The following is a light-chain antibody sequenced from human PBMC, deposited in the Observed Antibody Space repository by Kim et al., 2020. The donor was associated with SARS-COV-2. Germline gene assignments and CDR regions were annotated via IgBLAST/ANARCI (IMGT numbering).Light chain of an antibody. J-gene: IGLJ3*02. Sequence: SYELTQPPSVSVSPGQTASITCSGDKLGDKYVCWYQQKPGQSPVLVIYQDTMRPSGIPERFSGSNSGNTATLTISGTQAMDEADYYCQAWDSSTKGVFGGGTKLTVL. CDR1: KLGDKY. CDR3: QAWDSSTKGV. V-gene: IGLV3-1*01. CDR2: QDT.